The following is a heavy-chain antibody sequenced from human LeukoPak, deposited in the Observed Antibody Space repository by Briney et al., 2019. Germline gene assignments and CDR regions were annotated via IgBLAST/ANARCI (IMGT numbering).Heavy chain of an antibody. CDR2: IIPIFGTA. Sequence: GSSVKVSCKASGGTFSSYAISLVRQAPGQGLEWMGGIIPIFGTANYAQKFQGRVTITTDESTSTAYMELSSLRSEDTAVYYCARGECYDFWSGYPYYIDVGGKGTTVTVSS. J-gene: IGHJ6*03. CDR3: ARGECYDFWSGYPYYIDV. CDR1: GGTFSSYA. D-gene: IGHD3-3*01. V-gene: IGHV1-69*05.